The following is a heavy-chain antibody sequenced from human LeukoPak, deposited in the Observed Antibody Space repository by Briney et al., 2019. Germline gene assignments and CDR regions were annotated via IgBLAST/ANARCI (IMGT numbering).Heavy chain of an antibody. CDR1: GFTVSSNY. Sequence: GGSLRLSCAASGFTVSSNYMSWVRQAPGKGLEWVSVIYSGGSTYYTDSVKGRFTISRDNSKNTLYLQMNSLGAEDTAVYYCAEVDVGIAAAAGAYWGQGTLVTVSS. D-gene: IGHD6-13*01. CDR2: IYSGGST. V-gene: IGHV3-53*01. J-gene: IGHJ4*02. CDR3: AEVDVGIAAAAGAY.